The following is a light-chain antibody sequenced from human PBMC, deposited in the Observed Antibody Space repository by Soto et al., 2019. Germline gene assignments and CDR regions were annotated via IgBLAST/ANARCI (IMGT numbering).Light chain of an antibody. V-gene: IGKV3-20*01. Sequence: EIVLTQSPGTLSLSPGERATLSCRASQSVSSSLAWYQQKPGQAPRLLIHGASSRATGIPDRFSGGGSGTDFTLTISSLEPEDFAVYYCQQYVRSPRTFGQGTKVEIK. CDR3: QQYVRSPRT. CDR1: QSVSSS. J-gene: IGKJ1*01. CDR2: GAS.